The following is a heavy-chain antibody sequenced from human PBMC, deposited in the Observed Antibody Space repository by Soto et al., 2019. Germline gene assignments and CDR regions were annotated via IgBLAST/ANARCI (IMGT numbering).Heavy chain of an antibody. Sequence: EVQLLQSGGGLVQPGGSLRLSCASSGFSFSSYAMSWVRQAPGKGLEWVSGIGASGGSTYYTDSVKGRFTIARDSSKNRVSLKMNFLRAEDTAVFFCAKVLGFPPPPPFDSWGLGPQAPVSS. D-gene: IGHD3-10*01. CDR1: GFSFSSYA. CDR2: IGASGGST. J-gene: IGHJ4*02. CDR3: AKVLGFPPPPPFDS. V-gene: IGHV3-23*01.